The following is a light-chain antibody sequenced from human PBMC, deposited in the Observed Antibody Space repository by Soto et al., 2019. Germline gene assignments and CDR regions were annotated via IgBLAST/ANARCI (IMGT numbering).Light chain of an antibody. CDR2: GAS. J-gene: IGKJ1*01. Sequence: EIVLTQSPGSLSLSPGQRATLSCRASQRIDTTFFAWYQKKPGQAPRLLIQGASKRATGIPDRFSGSGSGTHFALIISRLESEDFEVYYRQQDMSSVAFGQGTEVELK. CDR1: QRIDTTF. V-gene: IGKV3-20*01. CDR3: QQDMSSVA.